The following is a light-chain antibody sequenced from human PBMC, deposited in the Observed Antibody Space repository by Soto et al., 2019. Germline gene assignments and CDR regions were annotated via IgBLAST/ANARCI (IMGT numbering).Light chain of an antibody. CDR3: CSYAGSSTGGVV. CDR2: EGS. Sequence: QSALTQPASVSGSPGQSITISCTGTSSDVGSYNLVSWYQQHPGKAPKLMIYEGSKRPSGVSNRFSGSKSGNTASLTISGLQAEDEADYYCCSYAGSSTGGVVFGGGTKLT. CDR1: SSDVGSYNL. J-gene: IGLJ2*01. V-gene: IGLV2-23*01.